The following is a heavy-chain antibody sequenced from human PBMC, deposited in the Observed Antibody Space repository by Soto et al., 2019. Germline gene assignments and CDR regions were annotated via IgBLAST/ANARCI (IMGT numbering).Heavy chain of an antibody. J-gene: IGHJ4*02. Sequence: GGSLRLSCSASGFTFSSYAMHWVRQAPGKGLEYVSAISSNGGSTYYADSVRGRFTISRDNSKNTLNLQMGSLRAEDAAVYYCVKGGTYSRLGSFDYWGQGTLVTVS. CDR3: VKGGTYSRLGSFDY. V-gene: IGHV3-64D*06. CDR2: ISSNGGST. D-gene: IGHD5-18*01. CDR1: GFTFSSYA.